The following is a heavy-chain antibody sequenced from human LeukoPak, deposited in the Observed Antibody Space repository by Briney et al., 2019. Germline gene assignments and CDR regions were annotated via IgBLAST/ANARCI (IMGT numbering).Heavy chain of an antibody. V-gene: IGHV3-48*01. Sequence: GGSLRLSCAASGFTFSSYSMNWVRQAPGKGLEWVSYISSSSSTIYYADSVKGRFTISRDNAKNSLYLQMNSLRAEDTAVYYCASNHEIAVADFDYWGQGTPVTVSS. CDR3: ASNHEIAVADFDY. CDR2: ISSSSSTI. J-gene: IGHJ4*02. D-gene: IGHD6-19*01. CDR1: GFTFSSYS.